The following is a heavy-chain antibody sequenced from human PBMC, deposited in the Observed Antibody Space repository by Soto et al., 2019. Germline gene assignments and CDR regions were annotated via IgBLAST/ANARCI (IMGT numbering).Heavy chain of an antibody. CDR1: GGSFSGYY. Sequence: QVQLQQWGAGLVKPSETLSLTCGVYGGSFSGYYWTWIRQPPGKGLEWIGEINHSGSANDNPSLRSRLAISIDTSKNQFSLQLSSVTAADTAVYYCARGYCTGGNCYLKFDYWGQGILVTVSS. CDR2: INHSGSA. J-gene: IGHJ4*02. CDR3: ARGYCTGGNCYLKFDY. D-gene: IGHD2-15*01. V-gene: IGHV4-34*01.